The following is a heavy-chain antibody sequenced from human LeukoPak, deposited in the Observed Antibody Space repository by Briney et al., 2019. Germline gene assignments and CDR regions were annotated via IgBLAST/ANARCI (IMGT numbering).Heavy chain of an antibody. CDR3: ARVRRYCSGGSCYSGYYFDY. CDR1: GFTFSSYD. Sequence: PGGSLRLSCAASGFTFSSYDMHWVRQATGKGLEWVSAIGTAGDTYYPGSVKGRFTISRENAKNSLYLQMNSLRAGDMAVYYCARVRRYCSGGSCYSGYYFDYWGQGTLVTVSS. CDR2: IGTAGDT. V-gene: IGHV3-13*01. J-gene: IGHJ4*02. D-gene: IGHD2-15*01.